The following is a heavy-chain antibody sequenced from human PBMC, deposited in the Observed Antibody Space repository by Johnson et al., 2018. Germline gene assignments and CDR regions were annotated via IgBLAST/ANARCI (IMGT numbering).Heavy chain of an antibody. CDR1: GFSFSSYS. J-gene: IGHJ6*03. V-gene: IGHV3-48*01. CDR2: ISSSSSTI. D-gene: IGHD4-17*01. CDR3: ARFYGDYGRGYMDV. Sequence: VQLVESGGGLVQXGGSLRLSCAASGFSFSSYSMIWVRQAPGKGLEWVSYISSSSSTIYYADSVKGRFTISRDNAKNSLFLQMNSLRAEDTAVYYCARFYGDYGRGYMDVWAKGTTVTVSS.